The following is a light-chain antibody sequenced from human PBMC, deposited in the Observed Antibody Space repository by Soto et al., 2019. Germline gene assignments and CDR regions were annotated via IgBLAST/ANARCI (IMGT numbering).Light chain of an antibody. CDR2: DVS. CDR1: RSDVGGYNY. J-gene: IGLJ2*01. Sequence: QSALTQPASVSGSPGQSITISCTGTRSDVGGYNYVSWYQQHPGKAPKVMIYDVSNRPSGVSNRFSGSKSGNTASLTISGLQAEDEADYYCSSYRSSILVFGGGTKLTVL. CDR3: SSYRSSILV. V-gene: IGLV2-14*01.